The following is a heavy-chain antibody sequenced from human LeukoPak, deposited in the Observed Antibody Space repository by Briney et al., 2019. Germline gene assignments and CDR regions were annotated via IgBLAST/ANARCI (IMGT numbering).Heavy chain of an antibody. J-gene: IGHJ4*02. V-gene: IGHV1-18*01. D-gene: IGHD3-3*01. CDR1: GGTFSSYA. CDR2: ISAYNGNT. Sequence: ASVKVSCKASGGTFSSYAISWVRQAPGQGLEWMGWISAYNGNTNYAQKLQGRVTMTTDTSTSTAYMELRSLRSDDTAVYYCARVARYYDFWSGYYFDYWGQGTLVTVSS. CDR3: ARVARYYDFWSGYYFDY.